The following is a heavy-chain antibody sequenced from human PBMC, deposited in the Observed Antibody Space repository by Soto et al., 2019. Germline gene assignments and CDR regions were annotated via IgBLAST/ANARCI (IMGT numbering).Heavy chain of an antibody. CDR2: ISGSSTII. CDR3: ARHRDSSGYYYVYYFDL. CDR1: GFSFSSYS. Sequence: GGSLRLSCVASGFSFSSYSMSWVRQAPGKGLEWLSYISGSSTIIYYADSVKGRFTISRDNAKDSLYLQISSLRDEDTAVYYCARHRDSSGYYYVYYFDLWGQGSLVTVSS. J-gene: IGHJ4*02. D-gene: IGHD3-22*01. V-gene: IGHV3-48*02.